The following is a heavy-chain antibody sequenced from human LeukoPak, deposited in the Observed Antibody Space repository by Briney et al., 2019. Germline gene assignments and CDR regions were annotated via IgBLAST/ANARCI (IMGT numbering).Heavy chain of an antibody. CDR3: AKDSIVWFGENWPLDY. Sequence: GGSLRLSCAASGFTVSSNYMSWVRQAPGKGLEWVAVISYDGSNKYYADSVKGRFTISRDNSKNTLYLQMNSLRAEDTAVYYCAKDSIVWFGENWPLDYWGQGTLVTVSS. V-gene: IGHV3-30*18. CDR2: ISYDGSNK. CDR1: GFTVSSNY. D-gene: IGHD3-10*01. J-gene: IGHJ4*02.